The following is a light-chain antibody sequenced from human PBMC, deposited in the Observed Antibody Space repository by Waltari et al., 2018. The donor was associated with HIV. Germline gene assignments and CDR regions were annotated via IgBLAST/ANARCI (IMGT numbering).Light chain of an antibody. CDR3: ASFTGDHTLL. Sequence: SAVTQPASVSGLPGQSITISCTGDDRDFGLYNSVSWYQQHPGTLPRLILYDVDSRASGISHRFSGSMSGHTASLNISGLRAEDEADYYCASFTGDHTLLFGGGTKVTVL. J-gene: IGLJ2*01. CDR1: DRDFGLYNS. CDR2: DVD. V-gene: IGLV2-14*03.